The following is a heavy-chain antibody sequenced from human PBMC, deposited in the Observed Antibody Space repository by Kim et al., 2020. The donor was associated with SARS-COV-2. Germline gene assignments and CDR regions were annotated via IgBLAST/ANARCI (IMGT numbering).Heavy chain of an antibody. Sequence: GGSLRLSCAASGFSFSSYAMYWVRQVPGKGLAWVAGISFDGSQMYYADSVKGRLTISRDRSKNTMSVQMDSLTPDDTAFYFCARRLYAHRWVYYPFDLWG. D-gene: IGHD1-26*01. CDR3: ARRLYAHRWVYYPFDL. V-gene: IGHV3-30*04. J-gene: IGHJ3*01. CDR1: GFSFSSYA. CDR2: ISFDGSQM.